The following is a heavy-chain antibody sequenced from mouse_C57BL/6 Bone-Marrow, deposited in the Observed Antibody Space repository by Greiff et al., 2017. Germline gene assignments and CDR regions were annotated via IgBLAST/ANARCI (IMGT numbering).Heavy chain of an antibody. CDR3: TLYDGNSDDMDY. J-gene: IGHJ4*01. D-gene: IGHD2-1*01. CDR2: IDPETGDT. Sequence: EVQLLESGAELVRPGASVKLSCTASGFNITDDYMNWVQQRPEQGLEWIGWIDPETGDTEYDSKFPGKATITVATSSNTAYLQLSSLTSEDTAVYYSTLYDGNSDDMDYWGQGTSVTVSS. V-gene: IGHV14-4*01. CDR1: GFNITDDY.